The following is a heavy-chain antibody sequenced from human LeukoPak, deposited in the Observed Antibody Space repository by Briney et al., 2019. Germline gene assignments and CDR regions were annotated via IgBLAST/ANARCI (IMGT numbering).Heavy chain of an antibody. J-gene: IGHJ5*02. CDR3: ARAGGGDCYSGCDWFDP. CDR2: IIPIFGTA. CDR1: GYTFTSYD. V-gene: IGHV1-69*13. D-gene: IGHD2-21*02. Sequence: ASVKVSCKASGYTFTSYDINWVRQAPGQGLEWMGGIIPIFGTANYAQKFQGRVTITADESTSTAYMELSSLRSEDTAVYYCARAGGGDCYSGCDWFDPWGQRTLVTVSS.